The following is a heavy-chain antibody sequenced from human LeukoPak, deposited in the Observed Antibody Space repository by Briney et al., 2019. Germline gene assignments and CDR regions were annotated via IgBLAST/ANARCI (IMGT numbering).Heavy chain of an antibody. V-gene: IGHV3-23*01. J-gene: IGHJ4*02. Sequence: GGSLRLSCAASGFTFSSYAMSWVRQAPGKGLEWVSAISGSGGSTYYADSVKGRFTISRDNSKNTLYLQMNSLRAEDTAVCYCAKYRTVTLSRGTWDFDYWGQGTLVTVSP. CDR1: GFTFSSYA. CDR3: AKYRTVTLSRGTWDFDY. D-gene: IGHD4-11*01. CDR2: ISGSGGST.